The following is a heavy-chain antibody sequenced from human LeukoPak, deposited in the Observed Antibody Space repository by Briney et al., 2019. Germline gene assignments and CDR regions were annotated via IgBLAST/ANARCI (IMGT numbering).Heavy chain of an antibody. V-gene: IGHV3-48*04. CDR2: ISTGSSTI. J-gene: IGHJ3*02. Sequence: GSLELSCAASGFTFSSYSMNWVRQAPGKGLGWVSYISTGSSTIYYADSVKGRFTISRDNAKNSLYLQMNSLRAEDTAVYYCARDAFGELLNAFDIWGQGTMVTVSS. CDR1: GFTFSSYS. D-gene: IGHD1-26*01. CDR3: ARDAFGELLNAFDI.